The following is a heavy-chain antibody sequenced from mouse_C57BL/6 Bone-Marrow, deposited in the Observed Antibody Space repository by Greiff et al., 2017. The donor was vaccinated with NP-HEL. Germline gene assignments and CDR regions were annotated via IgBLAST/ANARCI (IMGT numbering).Heavy chain of an antibody. J-gene: IGHJ3*01. V-gene: IGHV14-4*01. CDR1: GFNIKDDY. CDR3: TTGDYSNYSWFAD. D-gene: IGHD2-5*01. CDR2: IDPENGDT. Sequence: VQLQQSGAELVRPGASVKLSCTASGFNIKDDYMHWVKQRPEQGLEWIGWIDPENGDTEYASKFQGKATITADTSSNTAYLQLSSLTSEDTAVYYCTTGDYSNYSWFADWGQGTLVTVSA.